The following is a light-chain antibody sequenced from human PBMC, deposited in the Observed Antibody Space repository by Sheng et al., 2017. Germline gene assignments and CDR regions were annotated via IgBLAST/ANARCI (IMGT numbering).Light chain of an antibody. CDR1: QNVRSSY. J-gene: IGKJ1*01. CDR3: QQYGSSPPT. CDR2: GAS. V-gene: IGKV3-20*01. Sequence: IVLTQSPGTLSVSPGERATLSCRASQNVRSSYVAWYQHIPGQAPRLLVSGASTRATGIPDRLSGSGSGTDFTLTISRLEPEDSAVYYCQQYGSSPPTFGQGTKVAIE.